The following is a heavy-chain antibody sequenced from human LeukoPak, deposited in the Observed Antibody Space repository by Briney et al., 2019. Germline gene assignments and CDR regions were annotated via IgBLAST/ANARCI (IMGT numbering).Heavy chain of an antibody. CDR1: GGSISSGGYS. D-gene: IGHD6-13*01. Sequence: PSETLSLTCAVSGGSISSGGYSWSWIRQPPGKGLEWIGYIYHSGSTYYNPSLKSRVTISVDRSKNQFSLKLSSVTAADTAVYYCARHGLAAAWTRYFDYWGQGTLVTVSS. CDR3: ARHGLAAAWTRYFDY. CDR2: IYHSGST. V-gene: IGHV4-30-2*01. J-gene: IGHJ4*02.